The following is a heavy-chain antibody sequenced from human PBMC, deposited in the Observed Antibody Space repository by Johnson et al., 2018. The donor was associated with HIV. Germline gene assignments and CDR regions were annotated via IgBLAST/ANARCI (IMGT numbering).Heavy chain of an antibody. J-gene: IGHJ3*02. D-gene: IGHD2-15*01. V-gene: IGHV3-30*04. CDR1: GFTLSSYP. CDR3: VRDLPYCSGGFCQTDGFDI. CDR2: ISYDGGNE. Sequence: VQLVESGGGVVQPGRSLRLSCAASGFTLSSYPMHWVRQAPGKGLEWVAVISYDGGNEYYADSMKGRFTISRDNTKNSLYLQMNSLRVEDTAVYYCVRDLPYCSGGFCQTDGFDIWGQGTMVTASS.